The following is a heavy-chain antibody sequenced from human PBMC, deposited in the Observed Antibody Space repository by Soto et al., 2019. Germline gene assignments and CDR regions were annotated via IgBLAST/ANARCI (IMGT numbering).Heavy chain of an antibody. V-gene: IGHV1-69*02. Sequence: QVQLVQSGAEVKKPGSSVKVSCKASGGTFSSYTISWVRQAPGQGLEWMGRIIPILGIANYAQKFQGRVTITADKSTSTAYMELSSLRSEDTAVYYCARAVVLPHYGMDVWGQGTTVTVSS. J-gene: IGHJ6*02. CDR1: GGTFSSYT. CDR3: ARAVVLPHYGMDV. CDR2: IIPILGIA.